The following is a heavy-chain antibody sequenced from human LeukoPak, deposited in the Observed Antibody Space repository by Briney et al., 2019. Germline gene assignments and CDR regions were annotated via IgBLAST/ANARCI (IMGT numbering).Heavy chain of an antibody. D-gene: IGHD2-2*01. Sequence: GGSLRLSCAASGFTFSSYGMHWVRQAPGKGLEWVAVIWYDGSNKYYADSVKGRFTISRDNSKNTLYLQMNSLRAEDTAVYYCAKGRSPMGLASSRVPAALYYYYYGMDVWGQGTTVTVSS. CDR1: GFTFSSYG. CDR3: AKGRSPMGLASSRVPAALYYYYYGMDV. V-gene: IGHV3-33*06. J-gene: IGHJ6*02. CDR2: IWYDGSNK.